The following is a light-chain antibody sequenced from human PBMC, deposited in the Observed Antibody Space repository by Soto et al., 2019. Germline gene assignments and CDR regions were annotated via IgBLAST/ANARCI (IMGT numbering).Light chain of an antibody. CDR1: QSVSSSY. Sequence: EIVLTQSPGTLSLSPGERATLSCRASQSVSSSYLAWYQQKPGQAPRLLIYGASSRATGIPDRFSGSGSGTDFTLTISILEPEDFADYYCQHYSSSSTFGGGTKVEIK. CDR3: QHYSSSST. J-gene: IGKJ4*01. V-gene: IGKV3-20*01. CDR2: GAS.